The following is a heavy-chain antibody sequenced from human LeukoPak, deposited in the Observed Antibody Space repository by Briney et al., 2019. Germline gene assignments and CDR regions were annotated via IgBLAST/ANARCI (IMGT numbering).Heavy chain of an antibody. Sequence: PSQTLSLTCVVSGGSISSGDYSWSWIRQPPGKGLEWLANINHSGSTYYNPSLKSRVTISVDTSKNQFSLKLSSVTAADTAVYYCASFRVVGMDVWGQGTTVTVSS. CDR2: INHSGST. CDR3: ASFRVVGMDV. V-gene: IGHV4-30-2*01. J-gene: IGHJ6*02. CDR1: GGSISSGDYS. D-gene: IGHD2-15*01.